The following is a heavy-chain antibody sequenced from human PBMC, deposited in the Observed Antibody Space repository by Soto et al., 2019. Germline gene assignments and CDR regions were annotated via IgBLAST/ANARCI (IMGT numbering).Heavy chain of an antibody. D-gene: IGHD6-13*01. CDR1: GGSISNYY. CDR3: ERAAAADY. CDR2: VYYTGTT. J-gene: IGHJ4*02. Sequence: PSETLSLTCSFSGGSISNYYWGWIRQPPGKGLEWIGYVYYTGTTHFNPSLKSRVSMSVDTSKNQFSLKLTSVTSADTAVYSCERAAAADYWGQGTLVTVS. V-gene: IGHV4-59*01.